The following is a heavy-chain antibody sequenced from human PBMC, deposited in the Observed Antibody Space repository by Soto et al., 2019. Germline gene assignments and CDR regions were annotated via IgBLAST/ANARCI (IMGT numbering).Heavy chain of an antibody. CDR1: GFTFSSYG. J-gene: IGHJ4*02. D-gene: IGHD5-18*01. CDR3: ARSLQFIAMEYYFDY. CDR2: IWYDGSNK. V-gene: IGHV3-33*01. Sequence: QVQLVESGGGVVQPGRSLRLSCAASGFTFSSYGMHWVRQAPGKGLEWVAVIWYDGSNKYYADSVKGRFTISRDNSKNTLYLQMNSLRAEDTAVYYCARSLQFIAMEYYFDYLGQGTLVTVSS.